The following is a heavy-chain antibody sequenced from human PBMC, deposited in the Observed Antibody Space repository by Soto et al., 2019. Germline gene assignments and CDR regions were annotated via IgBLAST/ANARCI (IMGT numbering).Heavy chain of an antibody. Sequence: GESLKISCKGSGYSFTSYWIGWVRQMPGKGLEWMGIIYPGDSDTRYSPSFQGQVTISADKSISTAYLQWSSLKASDTAMYYCARNIVVVPVAAIALDIWGQGTMVTVSS. CDR1: GYSFTSYW. CDR3: ARNIVVVPVAAIALDI. J-gene: IGHJ3*02. V-gene: IGHV5-51*01. CDR2: IYPGDSDT. D-gene: IGHD2-2*01.